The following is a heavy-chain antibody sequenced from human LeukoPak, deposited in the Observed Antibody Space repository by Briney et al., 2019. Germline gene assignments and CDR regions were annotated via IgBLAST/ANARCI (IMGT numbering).Heavy chain of an antibody. CDR2: IYSGGNT. Sequence: GGSLRLSCAASGFTVSSNYMNWVRQAPGKGLEWVSVIYSGGNTYYADSVKGRFTISRDNSKNTLYLQMNSLRAEDTAVYYCSKKGQNEDYGKPDWGQGTLVTVSS. D-gene: IGHD4-17*01. CDR3: SKKGQNEDYGKPD. J-gene: IGHJ4*02. V-gene: IGHV3-66*01. CDR1: GFTVSSNY.